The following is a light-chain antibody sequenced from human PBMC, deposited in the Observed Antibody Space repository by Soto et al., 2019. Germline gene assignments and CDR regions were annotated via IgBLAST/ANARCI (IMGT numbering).Light chain of an antibody. J-gene: IGLJ1*01. CDR1: TSNIGSHS. CDR2: TNN. CDR3: ATWDDSLKGV. V-gene: IGLV1-44*01. Sequence: QAVVTQPPSASGTPGQRFTISCSGTTSNIGSHSVNWFQHLPGTAPKLLIITNNQRPSGVPDRFSGYKSGTSASLVISGLQSEDEADYYCATWDDSLKGVFGTGTKLTVL.